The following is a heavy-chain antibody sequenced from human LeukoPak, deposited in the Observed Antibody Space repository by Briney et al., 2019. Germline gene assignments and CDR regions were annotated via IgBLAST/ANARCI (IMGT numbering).Heavy chain of an antibody. Sequence: GASVKVSCKASGYTFTSYGISWVRQAPGQGLEWMGWISAYNGNTNYAQKLQGRVTMTTDTSTSTAYMELRSLRSDDTAVYYCAKDRDSGSYYYFDYWGQGTLVTVSS. V-gene: IGHV1-18*01. D-gene: IGHD1-26*01. CDR3: AKDRDSGSYYYFDY. J-gene: IGHJ4*02. CDR1: GYTFTSYG. CDR2: ISAYNGNT.